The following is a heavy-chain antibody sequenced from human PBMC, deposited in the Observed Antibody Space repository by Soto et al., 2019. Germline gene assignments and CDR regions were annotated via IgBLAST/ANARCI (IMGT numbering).Heavy chain of an antibody. V-gene: IGHV3-30*18. J-gene: IGHJ4*02. CDR3: AKGRQGDLTLRYSSGWFYFDY. D-gene: IGHD6-19*01. CDR1: GFTFSTYV. CDR2: ISYDGSYQ. Sequence: QVQLVESGGGVVQPGRSLRLSCAASGFTFSTYVMHWVRQAPGKGLEWVAVISYDGSYQYYADSVKGRFTISRDNSKNTLYLQMNSLRAEDTALYYCAKGRQGDLTLRYSSGWFYFDYWGPGTLVTISS.